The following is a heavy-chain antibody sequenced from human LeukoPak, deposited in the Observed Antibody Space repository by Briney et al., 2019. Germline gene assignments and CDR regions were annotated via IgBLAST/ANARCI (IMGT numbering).Heavy chain of an antibody. CDR3: ARHRSIVVVPAAMGWSNWFDP. CDR1: GGSFSGYY. D-gene: IGHD2-2*01. Sequence: SETLSLTCAVYGGSFSGYYWSWIRQPPGKGLEWIGEINHSGSTNYNPSLKSRVTISVDTSKNQFSLKLSSVTAADTAVYYCARHRSIVVVPAAMGWSNWFDPWGQGTLVTVSS. J-gene: IGHJ5*02. CDR2: INHSGST. V-gene: IGHV4-34*01.